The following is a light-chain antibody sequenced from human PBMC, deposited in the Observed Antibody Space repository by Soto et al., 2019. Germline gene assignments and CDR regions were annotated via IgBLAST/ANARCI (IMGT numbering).Light chain of an antibody. V-gene: IGLV2-23*01. J-gene: IGLJ1*01. CDR2: EGT. CDR3: CSYAGTSTYV. CDR1: SSDVGNYNL. Sequence: SVRSQAASVCGSTGQSITISCTGTSSDVGNYNLVSWYQQHPGKAPKLMIYEGTKRPSGVSNRFSGSKAGNSASLTISGLQAEDEADYYCCSYAGTSTYVFGTGTKVTVL.